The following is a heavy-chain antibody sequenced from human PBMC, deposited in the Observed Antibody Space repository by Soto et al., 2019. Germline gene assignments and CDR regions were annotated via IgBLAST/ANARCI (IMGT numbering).Heavy chain of an antibody. V-gene: IGHV3-23*01. D-gene: IGHD3-22*01. CDR1: GFTFSSYA. Sequence: PGGSLRLSCAASGFTFSSYAMSWVRQAPGKGLEWVSAISGSGGSTYYADSVKGRFTISRDNSKNTLYLQMNSLRAEDTAVYYCAKGTQSSGYFLLNWFDPWGQGTLVTVSS. CDR3: AKGTQSSGYFLLNWFDP. CDR2: ISGSGGST. J-gene: IGHJ5*02.